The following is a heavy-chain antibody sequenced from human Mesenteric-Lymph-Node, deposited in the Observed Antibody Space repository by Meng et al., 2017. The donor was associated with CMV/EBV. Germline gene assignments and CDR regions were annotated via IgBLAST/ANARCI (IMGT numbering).Heavy chain of an antibody. V-gene: IGHV1-69*02. CDR3: AGGIAAAGSRWFDP. CDR2: IIPILGIA. CDR1: GCTFSSYT. Sequence: QVQLVQSGAEVKKPGSSLKVSCQGSGCTFSSYTISWVRQAPGQGLEWMGRIIPILGIANYAQKFQGRVTITADKSTSTAYMELSSLRSEDTAVYYCAGGIAAAGSRWFDPWGQGTLVTVSS. D-gene: IGHD6-13*01. J-gene: IGHJ5*02.